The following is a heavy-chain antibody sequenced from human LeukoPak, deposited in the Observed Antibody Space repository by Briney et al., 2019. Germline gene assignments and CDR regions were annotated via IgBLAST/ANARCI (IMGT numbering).Heavy chain of an antibody. CDR2: IYSGGST. V-gene: IGHV3-66*01. J-gene: IGHJ2*01. Sequence: GGSLRLSCAASGFTVSSNYMSWVRQAPGKGLEWVSVIYSGGSTYYADSVKGRFTISRDNSKNTLYLQMNSLRAEDTAVYYCARSGLTTVTSDDWYFDLWGRGTLVTVSS. D-gene: IGHD4-17*01. CDR1: GFTVSSNY. CDR3: ARSGLTTVTSDDWYFDL.